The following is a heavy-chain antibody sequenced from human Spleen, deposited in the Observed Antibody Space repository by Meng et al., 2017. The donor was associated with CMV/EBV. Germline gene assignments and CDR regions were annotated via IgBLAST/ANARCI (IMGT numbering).Heavy chain of an antibody. CDR2: INHSGST. CDR1: GGSFSGYY. V-gene: IGHV4-34*01. J-gene: IGHJ3*02. CDR3: ARGPYCSSTSCYRDAFDI. Sequence: SETLSLTCAVYGGSFSGYYWSWIRQPPGKGLEWIGEINHSGSTNYNPSLKSRVTISVDTSKNQFSLKLSSVTAADTVVYYCARGPYCSSTSCYRDAFDIWGQGTMVTVSS. D-gene: IGHD2-2*01.